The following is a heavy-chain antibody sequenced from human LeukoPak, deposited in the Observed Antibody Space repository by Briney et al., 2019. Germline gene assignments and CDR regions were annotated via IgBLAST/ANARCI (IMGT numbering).Heavy chain of an antibody. CDR3: ARGGRYSSGWYPFGY. D-gene: IGHD6-19*01. CDR2: IHYSGTT. Sequence: PSETLSLTCTVSGDSISGYYWSWIRQPPGKGLEWIGYIHYSGTTNYNPALKSRVTISVDTSKNQFSLKLSSVTAADTAVYYCARGGRYSSGWYPFGYWGQGTPVTVSS. V-gene: IGHV4-59*01. J-gene: IGHJ4*02. CDR1: GDSISGYY.